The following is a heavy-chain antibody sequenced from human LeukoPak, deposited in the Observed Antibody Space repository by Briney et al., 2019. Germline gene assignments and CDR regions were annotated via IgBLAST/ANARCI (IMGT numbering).Heavy chain of an antibody. D-gene: IGHD3-3*01. V-gene: IGHV3-23*01. CDR2: ISDSGTRT. Sequence: GGSLRLSCAASGFTFSSYAMSWVRQAPGKGLDWVSSISDSGTRTHYADSVKGRFTISRDSSKNTLYLQMNSLRAEDTAVYYCAKDRSMSTFGVAFSYFDYWGQGTLVTVSS. J-gene: IGHJ4*02. CDR1: GFTFSSYA. CDR3: AKDRSMSTFGVAFSYFDY.